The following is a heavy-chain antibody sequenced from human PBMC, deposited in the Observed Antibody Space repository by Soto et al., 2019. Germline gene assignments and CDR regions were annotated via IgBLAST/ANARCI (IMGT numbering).Heavy chain of an antibody. CDR3: ARAGTPSAHYYYGMDV. J-gene: IGHJ6*02. Sequence: SVKVSCKASGGTFSSYAISWVRQAPGQGLEWMGGIIPIFGTANYAQKFQARATITANNSPSTAYMELRSLGSEDTDVYYCARAGTPSAHYYYGMDVWRQGTTVTVSS. D-gene: IGHD1-1*01. V-gene: IGHV1-69*06. CDR2: IIPIFGTA. CDR1: GGTFSSYA.